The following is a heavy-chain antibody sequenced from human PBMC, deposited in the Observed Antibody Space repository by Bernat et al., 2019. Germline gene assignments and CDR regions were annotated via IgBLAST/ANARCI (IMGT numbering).Heavy chain of an antibody. CDR2: IYYSGST. V-gene: IGHV4-59*08. Sequence: QVQLQESGPGLVKPSETLSLTCTVSGGSISSFYWTWIRQPPGKGLEWIGYIYYSGSTNYNPSLKSRVTISVDTPKNQFSLKLSSVTAADTAVYYCARRLKLLSTGDAFDLWGQGTMVTVSS. D-gene: IGHD3-10*01. J-gene: IGHJ3*01. CDR1: GGSISSFY. CDR3: ARRLKLLSTGDAFDL.